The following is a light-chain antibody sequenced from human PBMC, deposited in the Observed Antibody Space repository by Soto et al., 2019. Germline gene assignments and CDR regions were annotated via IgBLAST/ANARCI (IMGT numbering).Light chain of an antibody. J-gene: IGKJ5*01. V-gene: IGKV1-39*01. CDR1: QTIGKY. CDR2: DAS. CDR3: QQASSFPPT. Sequence: DIPMTQSPSSLSATVGDRVTITCRASQTIGKYLNWYQQQPGKVPKLLIYDASYLQSGVPSRFSGSESGTDFTLNISDLRPEDFATYYCQQASSFPPTFGQGTRLDIK.